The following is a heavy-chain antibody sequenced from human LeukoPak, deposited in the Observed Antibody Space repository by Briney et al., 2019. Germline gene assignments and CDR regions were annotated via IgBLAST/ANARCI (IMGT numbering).Heavy chain of an antibody. CDR2: TSYSGST. V-gene: IGHV4-59*08. CDR3: ARSKYDFWSGSRSYYFYGMDV. D-gene: IGHD3-3*01. J-gene: IGHJ6*02. CDR1: GGSISSHY. Sequence: SQTLSLTCTLSGGSISSHYWSWIRQPPGKGLEWIGYTSYSGSTTYTPSLKSRVTISLDTSKNQFSLKLSAVTAADTAVYYCARSKYDFWSGSRSYYFYGMDVWGQGTTVTVSS.